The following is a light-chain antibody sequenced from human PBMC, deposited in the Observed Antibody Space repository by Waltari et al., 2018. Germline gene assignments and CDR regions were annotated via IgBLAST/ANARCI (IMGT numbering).Light chain of an antibody. Sequence: EIVMTQSPGTLSASPGERATISCRASQSVSSSLAWYQQKPGQAPRLLIYGASTRATGIPGRFSGSGSGTEFTLTISGLQSEDFAVYHCQQYSDWPLTFGQGTKVEI. J-gene: IGKJ1*01. CDR1: QSVSSS. CDR3: QQYSDWPLT. V-gene: IGKV3-15*01. CDR2: GAS.